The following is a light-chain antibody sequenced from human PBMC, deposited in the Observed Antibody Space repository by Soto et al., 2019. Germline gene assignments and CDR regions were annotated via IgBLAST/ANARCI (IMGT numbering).Light chain of an antibody. J-gene: IGLJ2*01. Sequence: QSALTQPPSASGSPGQSLTISCTGTSSDVGGYNYVSWYQQHPGKAPKLMIYEVSKRPSGVPDRFSGSKSGNTASLTVSGLQAEDEADYYCSSYAGSNNFRVFGGGTKVTVL. CDR3: SSYAGSNNFRV. V-gene: IGLV2-8*01. CDR1: SSDVGGYNY. CDR2: EVS.